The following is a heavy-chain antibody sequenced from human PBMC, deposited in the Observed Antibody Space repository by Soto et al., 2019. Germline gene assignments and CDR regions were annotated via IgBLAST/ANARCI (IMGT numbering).Heavy chain of an antibody. D-gene: IGHD6-19*01. CDR1: GASISSRY. CDR2: IYNGERT. CDR3: AQTHGWPGFDF. V-gene: IGHV4-59*03. J-gene: IGHJ4*02. Sequence: QLQLQESGPGLVKSSETMSLTCTASGASISSRYWSWVRQPPGKGLEWIGHIYNGERTNYSPSLKSRVSMSVDTSKNQLSLHLGSVTAADTAVYYCAQTHGWPGFDFWGQGILVTVSS.